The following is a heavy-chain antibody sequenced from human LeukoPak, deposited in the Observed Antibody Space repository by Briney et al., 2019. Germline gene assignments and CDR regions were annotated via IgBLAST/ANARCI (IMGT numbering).Heavy chain of an antibody. CDR1: GFTVSSNY. D-gene: IGHD3-22*01. CDR3: ARGWFRGGSGYEDY. Sequence: QSGGSLRLSCAASGFTVSSNYMSWVRQAPGKGLEWVAVISYDGSNKYYADSVKGRFTISRDNSKNTLYLQMNSLRAEDTAVYYCARGWFRGGSGYEDYWGQGTLVTVSS. J-gene: IGHJ4*02. V-gene: IGHV3-30-3*01. CDR2: ISYDGSNK.